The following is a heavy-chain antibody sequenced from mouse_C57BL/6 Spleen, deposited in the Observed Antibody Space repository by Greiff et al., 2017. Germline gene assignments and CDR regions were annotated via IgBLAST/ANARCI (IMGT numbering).Heavy chain of an antibody. Sequence: VQLQQPGAELVMPGASVKLSCKASGYTFTSYWMHWVKQRPGQGLEWIGEIDPSDSYTNYNQKFKGKSTCTVDKSSSTAYMQLSSLTSEDSAVYYCARSDYDWYFDVWGTGTTVTVSS. CDR3: ARSDYDWYFDV. CDR1: GYTFTSYW. V-gene: IGHV1-69*01. D-gene: IGHD2-4*01. J-gene: IGHJ1*03. CDR2: IDPSDSYT.